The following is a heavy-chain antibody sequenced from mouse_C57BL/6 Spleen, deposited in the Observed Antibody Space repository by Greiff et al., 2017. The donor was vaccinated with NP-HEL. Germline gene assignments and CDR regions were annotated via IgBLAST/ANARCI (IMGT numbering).Heavy chain of an antibody. CDR2: IDPSDSYT. Sequence: VQLQQSGAELVKPGASVKLSCKASGYTFTSYWMQWVKQRPGQGLEWIGEIDPSDSYTNYNQKFKGKATLTVDTSSSTAYMQLSSLTSEDSAVYYRARCPTGYFDVWGTGTTVTVSS. CDR1: GYTFTSYW. J-gene: IGHJ1*03. CDR3: ARCPTGYFDV. V-gene: IGHV1-50*01.